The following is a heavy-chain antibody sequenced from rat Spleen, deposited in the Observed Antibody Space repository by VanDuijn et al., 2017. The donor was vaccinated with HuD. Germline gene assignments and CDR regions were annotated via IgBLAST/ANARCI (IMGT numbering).Heavy chain of an antibody. J-gene: IGHJ2*01. CDR3: SRGGYFRH. Sequence: EVQLVESGGGLVQPGRSLKLSCAASGFTFSDYYMAWVRQAPTKGLEWVAYISTAGGNTYYRDSVRGRFTISRDTAQNTLYLQMNSPTSEDRATYYCSRGGYFRHWGQGVMVTVSS. D-gene: IGHD2-5*01. V-gene: IGHV5S23*01. CDR2: ISTAGGNT. CDR1: GFTFSDYY.